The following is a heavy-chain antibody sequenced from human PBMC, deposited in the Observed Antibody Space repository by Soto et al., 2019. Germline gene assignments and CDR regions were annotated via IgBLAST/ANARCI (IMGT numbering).Heavy chain of an antibody. Sequence: AETLSLTCTVSGGSISSSSYYGGWIRQPPGKGLEWIGSIYYSGSTYYNPSLKSRVTISVDTSKNQFSLKLSSVTAADTAVYYCARRRYSSGWYDYWGQGTLVTVSS. CDR1: GGSISSSSYY. CDR2: IYYSGST. CDR3: ARRRYSSGWYDY. V-gene: IGHV4-39*01. J-gene: IGHJ4*02. D-gene: IGHD6-19*01.